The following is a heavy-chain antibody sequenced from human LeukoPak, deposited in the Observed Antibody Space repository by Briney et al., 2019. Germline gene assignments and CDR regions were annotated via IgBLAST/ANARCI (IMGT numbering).Heavy chain of an antibody. J-gene: IGHJ5*02. V-gene: IGHV3-30*03. CDR3: ARARGLGPAGWFDP. Sequence: GGSLRLSCAASGFTFSSYWMHWVRQAPGKGLEWVAVISYDGSNKYYADSVKGRFTVSRDNAKNSLYLQMNSLRAEDTAVYYCARARGLGPAGWFDPWGQGTLVIVSS. CDR2: ISYDGSNK. D-gene: IGHD3-10*01. CDR1: GFTFSSYW.